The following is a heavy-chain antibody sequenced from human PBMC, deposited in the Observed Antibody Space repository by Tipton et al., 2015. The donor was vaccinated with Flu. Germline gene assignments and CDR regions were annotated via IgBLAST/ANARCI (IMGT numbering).Heavy chain of an antibody. Sequence: GLVKPSETLSLTCTVSGGSISSDYWSWIRQPPGRGLEWIGYIYYTGSTNYNPSLKSRVTISVDTSKNQFSLKLSSVTAADTAVYYCARNNRHSGSGYPQPLAGLDYWGQGTLVTVSS. CDR3: ARNNRHSGSGYPQPLAGLDY. V-gene: IGHV4-59*01. J-gene: IGHJ4*02. CDR2: IYYTGST. D-gene: IGHD3-22*01. CDR1: GGSISSDY.